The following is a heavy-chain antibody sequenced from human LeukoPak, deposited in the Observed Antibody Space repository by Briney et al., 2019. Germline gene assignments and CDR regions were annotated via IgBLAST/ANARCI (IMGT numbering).Heavy chain of an antibody. CDR3: ARSWSGSGMNWFDP. J-gene: IGHJ5*02. CDR2: ISSSGSTI. V-gene: IGHV3-48*04. Sequence: PGGSLRLSCAASGFTFSSYGMHWVRQAPGKGLEWVSYISSSGSTIYYADSVKGRFTISRDNAKNSLYLQMNSLRAEDTAVYYCARSWSGSGMNWFDPWGQGTLVTVSS. D-gene: IGHD3-10*01. CDR1: GFTFSSYG.